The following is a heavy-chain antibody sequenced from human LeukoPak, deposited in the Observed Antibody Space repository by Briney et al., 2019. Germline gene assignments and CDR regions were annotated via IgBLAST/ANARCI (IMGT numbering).Heavy chain of an antibody. Sequence: GGSLRLSCAASGFTFSSYSMNWVRQAPGKGLEWVSSISSSSSYIYYADSVEGRFTISRDNAKNSLYLQMNSLRAEDTAVYYCARDLYYDILTGYFDPFDYWGQGTLVTVSS. V-gene: IGHV3-21*01. J-gene: IGHJ4*02. D-gene: IGHD3-9*01. CDR3: ARDLYYDILTGYFDPFDY. CDR2: ISSSSSYI. CDR1: GFTFSSYS.